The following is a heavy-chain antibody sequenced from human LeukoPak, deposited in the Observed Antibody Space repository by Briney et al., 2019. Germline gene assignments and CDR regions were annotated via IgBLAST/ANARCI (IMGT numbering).Heavy chain of an antibody. D-gene: IGHD3-22*01. Sequence: GASVKVSCKASGYTFTSYGISWVRQAPGQGLEWMGWISAYNGNTNYAQKLQGRVTMTTDTSTSTAYMELRSLRSDDTAVYYCAREYYYDSSGYSMDVWGQGTTVTVSS. CDR2: ISAYNGNT. J-gene: IGHJ6*02. V-gene: IGHV1-18*01. CDR3: AREYYYDSSGYSMDV. CDR1: GYTFTSYG.